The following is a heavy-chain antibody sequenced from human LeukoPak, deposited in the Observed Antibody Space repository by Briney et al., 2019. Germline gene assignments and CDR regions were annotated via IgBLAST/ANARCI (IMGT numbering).Heavy chain of an antibody. J-gene: IGHJ6*03. CDR1: GFTFESHG. CDR2: IYSGGST. Sequence: GGSLRLSCAASGFTFESHGMSWVRQAPGKGLEWVSVIYSGGSTYYADSVKGRFTISRDNSKNTLYLQMNSLRAEDTAVYYCARVTNYYYYYMDVWGKGTTVTVSS. CDR3: ARVTNYYYYYMDV. V-gene: IGHV3-53*01.